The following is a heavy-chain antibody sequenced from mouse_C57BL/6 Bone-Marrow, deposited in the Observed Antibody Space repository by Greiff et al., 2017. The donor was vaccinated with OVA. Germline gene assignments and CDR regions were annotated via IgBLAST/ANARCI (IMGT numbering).Heavy chain of an antibody. CDR2: ISTYYGDA. J-gene: IGHJ3*01. CDR1: GYTFTDYA. D-gene: IGHD4-1*01. CDR3: AKSKCTGTWFAY. Sequence: VQLQQSGPELVRPGVSVKISCKGSGYTFTDYAMHWVKQSHAKSLEWIGVISTYYGDASYNQKFKDKATMTVDKSSSPAYMELARLTSEDSAVSCWAKSKCTGTWFAYWGQGALVTVS. V-gene: IGHV1-67*01.